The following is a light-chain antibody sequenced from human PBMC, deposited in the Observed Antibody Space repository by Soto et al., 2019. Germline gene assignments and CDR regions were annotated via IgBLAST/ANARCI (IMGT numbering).Light chain of an antibody. V-gene: IGLV2-14*01. Sequence: QSFLTQPASVSGCPGQSVTISCTGPRSDIGDSNFISWYQHSPGKAPRLLIYEVNNRPSGVSRRFSGSKAGNTASLTISGLLDDDEADYFCASFRSGTILVLGSGTKVTVL. CDR3: ASFRSGTILV. CDR2: EVN. J-gene: IGLJ1*01. CDR1: RSDIGDSNF.